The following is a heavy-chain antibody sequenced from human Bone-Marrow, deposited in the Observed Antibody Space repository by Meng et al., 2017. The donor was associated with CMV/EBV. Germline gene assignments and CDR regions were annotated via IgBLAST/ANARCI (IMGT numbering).Heavy chain of an antibody. CDR3: TTDLGSTSYDYYGMDV. D-gene: IGHD2-2*01. V-gene: IGHV3-15*01. J-gene: IGHJ6*02. Sequence: GESLKISCAASGFTFDDYAMHWVRQAPGKGLEWVGRIKSKTDGGTTDYAAPVKGRFTISRDDSKNTLYLQMNSLKTEDTAVYYCTTDLGSTSYDYYGMDVWGQGTTVTGSS. CDR2: IKSKTDGGTT. CDR1: GFTFDDYA.